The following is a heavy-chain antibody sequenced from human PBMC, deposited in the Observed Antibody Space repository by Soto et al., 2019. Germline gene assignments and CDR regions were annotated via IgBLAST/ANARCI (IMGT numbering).Heavy chain of an antibody. D-gene: IGHD4-4*01. CDR2: ISYDGSNK. CDR1: GFTFSSYG. Sequence: GGSLRLSCAASGFTFSSYGMHWVRQAPGKGLEWVAVISYDGSNKYYADSVKGRFTISRDNSKNTLYLQMNSLRAEDTAVYYCAKDTSTVTIYYYHSMDVWGKGTTVTVSS. CDR3: AKDTSTVTIYYYHSMDV. J-gene: IGHJ6*03. V-gene: IGHV3-30*18.